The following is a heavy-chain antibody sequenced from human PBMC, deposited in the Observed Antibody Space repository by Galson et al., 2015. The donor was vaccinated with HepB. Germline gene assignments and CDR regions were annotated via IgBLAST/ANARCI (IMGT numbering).Heavy chain of an antibody. Sequence: SLRLSCAASGFTFSSCGMHWVRQAPGKGLEWVAVIWYDGSNKYYADSVKGRFTISRDNPKNTLYLQMNSLRAEDTAVYYCARDLVESVYDYVWGSYRHLDYWGQGTLVTVSS. CDR1: GFTFSSCG. D-gene: IGHD3-16*02. V-gene: IGHV3-33*01. CDR3: ARDLVESVYDYVWGSYRHLDY. J-gene: IGHJ4*02. CDR2: IWYDGSNK.